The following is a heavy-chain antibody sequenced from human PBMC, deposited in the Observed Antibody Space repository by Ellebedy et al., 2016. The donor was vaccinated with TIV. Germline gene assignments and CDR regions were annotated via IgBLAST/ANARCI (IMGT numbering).Heavy chain of an antibody. Sequence: AASVKVSCKASGYTFASYGVNWVRQAPGQGLEWMGWINTNSGNPTYAQAFPGRIVLPLDTSVSTAYLQISSVRAEDAAVYYCSRTGIWGNAFDIWGQGTMVTVSS. D-gene: IGHD7-27*01. J-gene: IGHJ3*02. CDR1: GYTFASYG. CDR3: SRTGIWGNAFDI. V-gene: IGHV7-4-1*02. CDR2: INTNSGNP.